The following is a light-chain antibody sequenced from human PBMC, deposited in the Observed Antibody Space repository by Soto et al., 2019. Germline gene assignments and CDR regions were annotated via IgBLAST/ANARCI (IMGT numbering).Light chain of an antibody. J-gene: IGKJ4*01. Sequence: DIQMTQSPSSLSASVGDRVTITCQASQDVKNYLNWYQQKPGKAPKLLIYDASNLERGVPSRFSGSGTGTEYTFTISSLQAEDIATYYCQQYDNLPLTFGGGTKVDIK. CDR1: QDVKNY. CDR3: QQYDNLPLT. CDR2: DAS. V-gene: IGKV1-33*01.